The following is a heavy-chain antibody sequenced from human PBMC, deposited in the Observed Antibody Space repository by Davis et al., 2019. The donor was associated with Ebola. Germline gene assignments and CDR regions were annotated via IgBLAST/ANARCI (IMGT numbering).Heavy chain of an antibody. CDR2: IWYDGSIK. CDR3: ARDSRYDSSGYYRNYYYGMDV. V-gene: IGHV3-33*01. Sequence: SLKISCAASGFTFRSHGMPWVRQAPGKGLEWVAVIWYDGSIKYYADSVKGRFTISRDNSKNTLYLQMNSMRAEDTAVYYCARDSRYDSSGYYRNYYYGMDVWGQGTTVTVSS. D-gene: IGHD3-22*01. J-gene: IGHJ6*02. CDR1: GFTFRSHG.